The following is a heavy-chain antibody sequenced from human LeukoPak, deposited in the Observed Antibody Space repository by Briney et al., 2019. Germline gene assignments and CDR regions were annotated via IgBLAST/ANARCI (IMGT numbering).Heavy chain of an antibody. CDR3: AKARYHYDSSGYFDY. J-gene: IGHJ4*02. D-gene: IGHD3-22*01. V-gene: IGHV3-23*01. CDR1: GFTLSSYA. Sequence: GGSLRLSCAASGFTLSSYAMSWVRQAPGKGLEWVSAISGSGGSTYYADSVKGRFTISRDNSKNTLYLQMNSLRAEDTAVYYCAKARYHYDSSGYFDYWGQGTLVTVSS. CDR2: ISGSGGST.